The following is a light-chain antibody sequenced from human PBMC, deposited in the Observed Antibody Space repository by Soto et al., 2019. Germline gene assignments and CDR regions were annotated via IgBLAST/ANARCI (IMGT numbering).Light chain of an antibody. Sequence: QSALTQPRSVSGSPGQSVTISCTGTSSDVGGYNYVSWYQHHPGKAPKLILYDVIKQPSGVPTPFSVSKSGDTASLTISGPPAQDEAEYHRCSYAGSYGYLLFGGGTKLTVL. CDR1: SSDVGGYNY. CDR2: DVI. J-gene: IGLJ2*01. CDR3: CSYAGSYGYLL. V-gene: IGLV2-11*01.